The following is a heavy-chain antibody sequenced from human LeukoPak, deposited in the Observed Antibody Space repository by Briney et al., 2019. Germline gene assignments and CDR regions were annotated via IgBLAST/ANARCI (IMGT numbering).Heavy chain of an antibody. Sequence: PGGSLRLSCAASGFTFSSFWMSWVRQAPGKGLEWVANIKQDGSEKYYVDSVKGRFTISRDNAKNSLYLQMNSLRAEDTAVYYCAREGYSSGYYSLDYWGQGTLVTVSS. CDR1: GFTFSSFW. CDR2: IKQDGSEK. V-gene: IGHV3-7*01. CDR3: AREGYSSGYYSLDY. D-gene: IGHD3-22*01. J-gene: IGHJ4*02.